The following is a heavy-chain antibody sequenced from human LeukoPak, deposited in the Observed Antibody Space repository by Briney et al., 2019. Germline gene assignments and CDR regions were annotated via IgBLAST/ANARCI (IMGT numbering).Heavy chain of an antibody. J-gene: IGHJ6*03. CDR2: IYHSGST. CDR3: AREAQLLFYYYMDV. V-gene: IGHV4-30-2*01. Sequence: SETLSLTCTVSGGSISSGGYYWSWIRQPPGKGLEWIGYIYHSGSTYYNPSLKSRVTISVDRSKNQFSLKLSSVTAADTAVYYCAREAQLLFYYYMDVWGKGTTVTVSS. D-gene: IGHD2-2*01. CDR1: GGSISSGGYY.